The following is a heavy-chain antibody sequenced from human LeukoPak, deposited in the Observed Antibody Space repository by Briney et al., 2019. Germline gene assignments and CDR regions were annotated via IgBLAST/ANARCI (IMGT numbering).Heavy chain of an antibody. J-gene: IGHJ5*02. CDR1: GYTFTGYY. Sequence: GASVKVSCKASGYTFTGYYMHWVQQAPGQGLEWMGRINPNSGGTNYAQKFQGRVTMTRDTSISTAYMELSRLRSDDTAVYYCARVARYYYDSSGYYGKNDWFDPWGQGTLVTVSS. CDR3: ARVARYYYDSSGYYGKNDWFDP. V-gene: IGHV1-2*06. CDR2: INPNSGGT. D-gene: IGHD3-22*01.